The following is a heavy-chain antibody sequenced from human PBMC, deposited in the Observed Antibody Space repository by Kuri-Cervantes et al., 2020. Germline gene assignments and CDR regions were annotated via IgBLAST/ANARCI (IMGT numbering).Heavy chain of an antibody. CDR3: ARECDPYYYYGMDV. CDR2: ISYDGSNK. D-gene: IGHD2-21*01. V-gene: IGHV3-30-3*01. J-gene: IGHJ6*02. CDR1: GFTFSSSW. Sequence: GGSLRLSCAASGFTFSSSWMHWVCQAPGKGLEWVAVISYDGSNKYYADSVKGRFTISRDNSKNTLYLQMNSLRAEDTAVYYCARECDPYYYYGMDVWGQGTTVTVSS.